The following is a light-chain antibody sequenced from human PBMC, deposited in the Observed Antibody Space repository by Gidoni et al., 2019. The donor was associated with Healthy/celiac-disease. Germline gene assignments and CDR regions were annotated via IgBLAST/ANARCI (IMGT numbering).Light chain of an antibody. Sequence: DIQMTQSPSSLSASVGDRVTITCRASQSISSYLNWYQQKPGKAPKLLIYAASSLQSGVPSRFSGSGSGTAFTLPISSLQPEDFATYYCQQSYSTPFTFGPGTKVDIK. CDR3: QQSYSTPFT. V-gene: IGKV1-39*01. CDR2: AAS. CDR1: QSISSY. J-gene: IGKJ3*01.